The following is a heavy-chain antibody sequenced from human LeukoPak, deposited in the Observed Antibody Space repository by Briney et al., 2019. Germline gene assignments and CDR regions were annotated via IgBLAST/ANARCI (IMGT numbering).Heavy chain of an antibody. Sequence: ASVKVSCKASGYTFTSYGISWVRQAPGQGLEWMGWFSTDNGDTNYAQKLQGRVTMTTDTFTTTAHMELRSLSSDDTAIYYCARHGGTGPKQDYFDYWGPGTLVTVSP. D-gene: IGHD3-16*01. V-gene: IGHV1-18*01. CDR3: ARHGGTGPKQDYFDY. J-gene: IGHJ4*02. CDR1: GYTFTSYG. CDR2: FSTDNGDT.